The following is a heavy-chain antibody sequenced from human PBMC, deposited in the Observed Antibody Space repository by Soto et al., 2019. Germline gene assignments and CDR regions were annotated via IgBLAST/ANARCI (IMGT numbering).Heavy chain of an antibody. D-gene: IGHD4-17*01. V-gene: IGHV5-51*01. CDR1: GCTFTIYW. CDR2: IYPSDSDT. Sequence: GESRKISCQVSGCTFTIYWIGWVRQMPGKGLEWMGIIYPSDSDTRYSPSFQGQVTISADQSINTAYLQWDSLKASDTAIYYCARPANTVADHFDLWGQGTPVTVSS. J-gene: IGHJ4*02. CDR3: ARPANTVADHFDL.